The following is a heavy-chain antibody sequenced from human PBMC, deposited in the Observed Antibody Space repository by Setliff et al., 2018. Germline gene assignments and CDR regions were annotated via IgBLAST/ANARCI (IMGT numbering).Heavy chain of an antibody. D-gene: IGHD2-21*01. CDR2: MHPNSGNT. Sequence: ASVKVSCKTLGQSFTKYDFHWVRQATGQGLEWMGWMHPNSGNTGYAQKFQGRVTMTSNTAINTAYMELMRLTSEDTAVYYCTRSRAPSVVLAADFDFWGQGTPVTVSS. V-gene: IGHV1-8*01. J-gene: IGHJ4*02. CDR3: TRSRAPSVVLAADFDF. CDR1: GQSFTKYD.